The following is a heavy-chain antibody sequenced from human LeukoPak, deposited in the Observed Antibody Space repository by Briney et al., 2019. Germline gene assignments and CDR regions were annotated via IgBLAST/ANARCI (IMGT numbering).Heavy chain of an antibody. V-gene: IGHV3-66*01. CDR2: IYSGGSI. CDR3: ARVYGSGSRPFDY. CDR1: GFTVSSNY. D-gene: IGHD3-10*01. J-gene: IGHJ4*02. Sequence: PGGSLRLSCAASGFTVSSNYMSWVRQAPGKGLEWVSMIYSGGSIYYADSVKGRFTISRDISKNTLYLQMNSLRAEDTAVYYCARVYGSGSRPFDYWGQGTLVTVSS.